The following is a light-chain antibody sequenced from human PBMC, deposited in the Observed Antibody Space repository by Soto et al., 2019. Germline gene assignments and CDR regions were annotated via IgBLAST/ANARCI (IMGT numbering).Light chain of an antibody. V-gene: IGLV1-40*01. J-gene: IGLJ2*01. CDR2: GNI. CDR1: SSNIGAGYD. CDR3: QTYDTGVSGSI. Sequence: QPVLTQPPSVSGAPGQRVALSCAGTSSNIGAGYDVHWYQHLPGTAPKLLIFGNINRPAGVPDRFSGSKSGTSASLAISGLQAADEGYYYCQTYDTGVSGSIFGGGTKLTV.